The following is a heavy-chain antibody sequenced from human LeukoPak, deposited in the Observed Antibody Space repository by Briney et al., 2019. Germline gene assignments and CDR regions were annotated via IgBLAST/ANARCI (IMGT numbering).Heavy chain of an antibody. CDR2: IYPGDSDT. CDR1: GYSFTSYW. V-gene: IGHV5-51*01. J-gene: IGHJ6*02. Sequence: GESLKISCKGSGYSFTSYWIGWVRQMPGKGLEWMGIIYPGDSDTRYSPSFQGQVTISADESISTAYLQWSSLKASDTAMYYCARRFGSGWSGYYYGMDVWGQGTTVTVSS. D-gene: IGHD6-19*01. CDR3: ARRFGSGWSGYYYGMDV.